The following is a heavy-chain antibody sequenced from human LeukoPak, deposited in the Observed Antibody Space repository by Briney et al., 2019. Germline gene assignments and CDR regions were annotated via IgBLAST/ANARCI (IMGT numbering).Heavy chain of an antibody. CDR2: INHSGST. J-gene: IGHJ4*02. CDR1: GGSFSGYY. CDR3: ARGPWELPVD. V-gene: IGHV4-34*01. D-gene: IGHD1-26*01. Sequence: SETLSLTCAVYGGSFSGYYWSWIRQPPGKGLEWIGEINHSGSTNYNPSLKSRVTISVDTSKNQFSLKLSSVTAADTAVYYCARGPWELPVDWGQGTLVTVSS.